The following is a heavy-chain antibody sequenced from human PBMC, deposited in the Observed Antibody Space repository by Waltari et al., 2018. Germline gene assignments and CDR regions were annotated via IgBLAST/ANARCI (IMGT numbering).Heavy chain of an antibody. J-gene: IGHJ5*02. D-gene: IGHD2-15*01. CDR1: GESMSSPDW. Sequence: QLQLQESGPGLVKPSGTLSPTGAVSGESMSSPDWWTWVRQYPGKGLEWIGQVQRSGRTNYNPSFASRVTISVDTSTNQFSLKVTSATAADTAVYFCARDRGRGIYLDTWGQGTLVTVSP. V-gene: IGHV4-4*02. CDR3: ARDRGRGIYLDT. CDR2: VQRSGRT.